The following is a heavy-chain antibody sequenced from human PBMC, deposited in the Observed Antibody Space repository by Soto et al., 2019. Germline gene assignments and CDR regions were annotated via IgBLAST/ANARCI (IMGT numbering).Heavy chain of an antibody. Sequence: SETLSLTCTVSGGSISSFSWSWIRQPPGKGLEWIGYIYNGGRTNYNPSLKSRVTISVDTPKNQFSLKLSSVTAADTAVYYCARPSYSSGLYWGQGTLVTVSS. D-gene: IGHD6-19*01. CDR2: IYNGGRT. CDR3: ARPSYSSGLY. J-gene: IGHJ4*02. CDR1: GGSISSFS. V-gene: IGHV4-59*08.